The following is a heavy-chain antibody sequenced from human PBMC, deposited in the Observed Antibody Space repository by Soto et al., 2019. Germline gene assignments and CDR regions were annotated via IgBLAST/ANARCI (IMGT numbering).Heavy chain of an antibody. V-gene: IGHV1-69*12. CDR2: IMPVFPTP. CDR1: GGTIRTSA. D-gene: IGHD3-3*02. Sequence: QVQLVQSGAEVKKHGSSVKVSCKTSGGTIRTSAISWVRQAPGQGLEWMGGIMPVFPTPDYAQKFQGRVTITADESTGTAYMELSSLRSEDTAVYYCARDKDRQQLGGNYYYIMDVWGQGTTVTVSS. J-gene: IGHJ6*01. CDR3: ARDKDRQQLGGNYYYIMDV.